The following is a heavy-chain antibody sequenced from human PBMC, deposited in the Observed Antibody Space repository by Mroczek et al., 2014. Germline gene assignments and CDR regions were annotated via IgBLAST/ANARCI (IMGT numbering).Heavy chain of an antibody. Sequence: QVQLQQSGPGLVKPSETLSLTCTVSGGSISSYYWSWIRQPAGKGLEWIGRIYTSGSTNYNPSLKSRVTMSVDTSKNQFSLKLSSVTAADTAVYYCARDNITGTTWYYYMDVWGQRDHGHRLL. D-gene: IGHD1-7*01. V-gene: IGHV4-4*07. CDR2: IYTSGST. CDR3: ARDNITGTTWYYYMDV. CDR1: GGSISSYY. J-gene: IGHJ6*03.